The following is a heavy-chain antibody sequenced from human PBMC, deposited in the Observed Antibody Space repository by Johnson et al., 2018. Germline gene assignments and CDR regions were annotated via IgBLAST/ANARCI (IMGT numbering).Heavy chain of an antibody. Sequence: VQLVQSGGGLVKPGGSLRLSCAASGFTFSSYSMNWVRQAPGKGLEWVSSIGHSSWYADSVKGRFTISRDNSKKTLYLQMKSLRAEGTAVYYCAKDWEIAAVGTGGYFHHWGQGTLVTVSS. J-gene: IGHJ1*01. CDR2: IGHSS. CDR3: AKDWEIAAVGTGGYFHH. D-gene: IGHD6-13*01. CDR1: GFTFSSYS. V-gene: IGHV3-21*01.